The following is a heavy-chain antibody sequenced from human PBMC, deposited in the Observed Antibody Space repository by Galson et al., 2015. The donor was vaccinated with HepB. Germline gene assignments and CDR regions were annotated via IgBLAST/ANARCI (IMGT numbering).Heavy chain of an antibody. CDR2: IYYSGST. Sequence: TLSLTCTVSGGSISSGDYYWSWIRQPPGKGLEWIGYIYYSGSTYYNPSLKSRVTISVDTSKNQFSLKLSSVTAADTAVYYCARENVVVVAATRLNYFDYWGQGTLVTVSS. D-gene: IGHD2-15*01. J-gene: IGHJ4*02. CDR3: ARENVVVVAATRLNYFDY. V-gene: IGHV4-30-4*01. CDR1: GGSISSGDYY.